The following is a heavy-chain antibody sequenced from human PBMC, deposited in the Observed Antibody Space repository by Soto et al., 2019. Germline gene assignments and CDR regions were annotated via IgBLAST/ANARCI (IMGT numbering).Heavy chain of an antibody. D-gene: IGHD2-2*02. CDR3: AKGGLLHPDY. V-gene: IGHV3-30*18. Sequence: GGSLRLSCAASGFTFSSYGMHWVRQAPGKGLEWVAVISYDGSNKYYADSVKGRFTISRDNSKNTLYLQMNSLRAEDTAVYYCAKGGLLHPDYWGQGTLVTVSS. CDR1: GFTFSSYG. J-gene: IGHJ4*02. CDR2: ISYDGSNK.